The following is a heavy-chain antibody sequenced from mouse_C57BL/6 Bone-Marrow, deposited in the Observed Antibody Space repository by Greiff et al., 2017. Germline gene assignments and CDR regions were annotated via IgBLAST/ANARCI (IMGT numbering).Heavy chain of an antibody. Sequence: VQLQQSGPVLVKPGASVKMSCKASGYTFTDYYMNWVKQSHGKSLEWIGVINPYNGGTSYNQKFKGKATLTVDKSSSTAYMELNSLTSEDSAVYYCASFLGYPCAYWGQGTLVTVSA. V-gene: IGHV1-19*01. CDR3: ASFLGYPCAY. D-gene: IGHD3-2*02. CDR1: GYTFTDYY. CDR2: INPYNGGT. J-gene: IGHJ3*01.